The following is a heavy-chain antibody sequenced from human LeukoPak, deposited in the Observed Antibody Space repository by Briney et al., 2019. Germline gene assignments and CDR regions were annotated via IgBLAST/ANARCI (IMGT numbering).Heavy chain of an antibody. CDR3: ARVDYDILTGYRGGNWFDP. J-gene: IGHJ5*02. CDR1: GGSISSSSYY. Sequence: SETLSLTCTVSGGSISSSSYYWGWIRQPPGKGLEWIGSIYYSGSTYYNPSLKSRVTISVDTSKNQFSLKLSSVTAADTAVYYCARVDYDILTGYRGGNWFDPWGQGTLVTVSS. CDR2: IYYSGST. D-gene: IGHD3-9*01. V-gene: IGHV4-39*07.